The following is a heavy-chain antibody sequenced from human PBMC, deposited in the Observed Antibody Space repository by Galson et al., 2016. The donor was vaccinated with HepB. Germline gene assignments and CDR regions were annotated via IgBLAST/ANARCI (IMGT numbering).Heavy chain of an antibody. Sequence: CKASGYAFTRFGIGWVRQAPGQGLEWMGWISGYDGTTDYAQKFQDRITMTTDTSTTTAYMEVRRLTSDDTAVYFCAKSGDGNWFETWGQGTLVTVSS. V-gene: IGHV1-18*04. CDR2: ISGYDGTT. D-gene: IGHD7-27*01. CDR1: GYAFTRFG. J-gene: IGHJ5*02. CDR3: AKSGDGNWFET.